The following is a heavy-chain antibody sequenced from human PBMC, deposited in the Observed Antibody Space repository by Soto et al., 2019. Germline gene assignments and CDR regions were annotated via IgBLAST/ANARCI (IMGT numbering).Heavy chain of an antibody. Sequence: PGGSLRLSCAASGFTFSSYGMHWVRQAPGKGLEWVAVISYDGGNKYYADSVKGRFTISRDNSKNTLYLQMNSLRAEDTAVYYCAKSLAMSWDYYGMDVWGQGTTVTVSS. CDR2: ISYDGGNK. D-gene: IGHD2-2*01. J-gene: IGHJ6*02. CDR3: AKSLAMSWDYYGMDV. CDR1: GFTFSSYG. V-gene: IGHV3-30*18.